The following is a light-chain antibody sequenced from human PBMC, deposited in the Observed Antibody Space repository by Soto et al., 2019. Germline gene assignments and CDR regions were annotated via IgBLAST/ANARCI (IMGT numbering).Light chain of an antibody. CDR1: QSLSSGY. J-gene: IGKJ1*01. V-gene: IGKV3-20*01. CDR2: GVS. Sequence: PGERATLSCRSSQSLSSGYLAWYQQKPGQPPRLLIYGVSSRATGIPDRFSGSGSETDFTLTISRLEPEDFAVYYCQQYGSSPRTFGQGTKVDTK. CDR3: QQYGSSPRT.